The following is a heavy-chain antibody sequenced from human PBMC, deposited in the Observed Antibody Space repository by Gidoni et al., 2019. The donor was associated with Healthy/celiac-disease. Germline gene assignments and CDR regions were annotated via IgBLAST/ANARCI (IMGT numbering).Heavy chain of an antibody. V-gene: IGHV3-9*01. Sequence: EVQLVESGGGLVQPGRSLRLSCAASGFTFDDYAMHWVRQAPGKGLEWVSGISWNSGSIGYADSVKGRFTISRDNAKNSLYLQMNSLRAEDTALYYCASGRWFDPWGQGTLVTVSS. CDR2: ISWNSGSI. J-gene: IGHJ5*02. CDR3: ASGRWFDP. CDR1: GFTFDDYA.